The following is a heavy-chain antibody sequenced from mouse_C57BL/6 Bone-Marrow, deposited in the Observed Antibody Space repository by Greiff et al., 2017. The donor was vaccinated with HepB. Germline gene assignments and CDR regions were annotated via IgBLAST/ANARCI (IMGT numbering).Heavy chain of an antibody. V-gene: IGHV1-80*01. D-gene: IGHD1-1*01. CDR2: IYPGDGDT. J-gene: IGHJ4*01. CDR3: ARLGPITTVPYAMDY. Sequence: VKLQESGAELVKPGASVKISCKASGYAFSSYWMNWVKQRPGKGLEWIGQIYPGDGDTNYNGKFKGKATLTADKSSSTAYMQLSSLTSEDSAVYFCARLGPITTVPYAMDYWGQGTSVTVSS. CDR1: GYAFSSYW.